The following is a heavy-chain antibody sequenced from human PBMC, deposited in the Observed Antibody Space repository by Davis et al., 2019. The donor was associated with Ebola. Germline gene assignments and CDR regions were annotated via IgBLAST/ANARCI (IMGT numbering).Heavy chain of an antibody. J-gene: IGHJ6*02. CDR1: GFTFSSYS. Sequence: GESLKISCAASGFTFSSYSMNWVRQAPGKGLEWVSSISSSSSYIYYADSVKGRFTISRDNAKNSPYLQMNSLRAEDTAVYYCARAIAYYYYGMDVWGQGTTVTVSS. CDR3: ARAIAYYYYGMDV. CDR2: ISSSSSYI. V-gene: IGHV3-21*01.